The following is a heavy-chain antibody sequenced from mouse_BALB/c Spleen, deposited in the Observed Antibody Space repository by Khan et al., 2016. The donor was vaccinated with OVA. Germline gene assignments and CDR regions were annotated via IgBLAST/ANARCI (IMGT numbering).Heavy chain of an antibody. V-gene: IGHV1-39*01. CDR2: IDPYYGGA. CDR3: TRGYGNYVRYYFDY. Sequence: EVQLQQSGPELEKPGASVKISCKASGYSFTGYNMNWVKQSNGKSLEWIGNIDPYYGGATYNQKFKGKATLTVDKSSSTAYMQLKSRTSEDSAVYYCTRGYGNYVRYYFDYWGQGTTLTVSS. J-gene: IGHJ2*01. D-gene: IGHD2-10*02. CDR1: GYSFTGYN.